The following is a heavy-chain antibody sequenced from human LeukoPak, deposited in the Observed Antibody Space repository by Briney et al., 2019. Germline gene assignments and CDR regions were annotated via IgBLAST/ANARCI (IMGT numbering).Heavy chain of an antibody. Sequence: ASVKVSCKASGYTFTSHGINWLRQAPGQGLEWMGWINTNTGNPTYAQGFTGRFVFSLDTSVSTAYLQISSLKAEDTAVYYCARGGGSSWSSLFDYWGQGTLVTVSS. J-gene: IGHJ4*02. V-gene: IGHV7-4-1*02. CDR1: GYTFTSHG. D-gene: IGHD6-13*01. CDR2: INTNTGNP. CDR3: ARGGGSSWSSLFDY.